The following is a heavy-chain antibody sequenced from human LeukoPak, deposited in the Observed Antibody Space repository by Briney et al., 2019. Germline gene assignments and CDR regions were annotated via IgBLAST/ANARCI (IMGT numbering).Heavy chain of an antibody. V-gene: IGHV4-34*01. J-gene: IGHJ4*02. CDR1: GGSVSSYY. Sequence: SETLSLTCTVSGGSVSSYYWSWIRQPPGKGLEWIGEINHSGSTNYNPSLKSRVTISVDTSKNQFSLKLSSVTAADTAVYYCARDVLARDSSGYYSFSVDYWGQGTLVTVSS. CDR2: INHSGST. CDR3: ARDVLARDSSGYYSFSVDY. D-gene: IGHD3-22*01.